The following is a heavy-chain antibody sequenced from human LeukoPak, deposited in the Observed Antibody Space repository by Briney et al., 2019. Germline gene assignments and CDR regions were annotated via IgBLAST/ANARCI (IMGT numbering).Heavy chain of an antibody. V-gene: IGHV1-8*01. Sequence: AASVKVSCKASGYTFTSYDINWVRQATGQGLEWMGWMNPNSGNTGYAQKFQGRVTMTRNTSISTAYMELSSLRSEDTAVYYCARGMVSYYDFWSGYSERYYYYGMDVWGQGTTVTVSS. J-gene: IGHJ6*02. D-gene: IGHD3-3*01. CDR1: GYTFTSYD. CDR3: ARGMVSYYDFWSGYSERYYYYGMDV. CDR2: MNPNSGNT.